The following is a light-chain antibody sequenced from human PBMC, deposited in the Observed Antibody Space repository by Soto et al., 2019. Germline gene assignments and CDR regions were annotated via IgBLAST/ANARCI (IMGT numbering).Light chain of an antibody. CDR2: NVS. CDR1: QGVHNR. Sequence: AIPLTQSPSSLSASVGDTVTITCRASQGVHNRSPWYQQKPGQPPKLLISNVSNLETGVPSRFSGSGSGTDFTLTINSLQPGDFATYYCRQYNSYPIPFGQGTRL. CDR3: RQYNSYPIP. J-gene: IGKJ5*01. V-gene: IGKV1-13*02.